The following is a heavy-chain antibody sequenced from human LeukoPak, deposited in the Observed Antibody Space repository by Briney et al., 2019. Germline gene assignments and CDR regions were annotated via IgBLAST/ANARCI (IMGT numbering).Heavy chain of an antibody. V-gene: IGHV4-34*01. CDR3: ASRPQTGYSSSKQQWWGV. CDR2: INHSGST. J-gene: IGHJ6*04. CDR1: GGSFSGYY. D-gene: IGHD6-13*01. Sequence: SETLSLTCAVYGGSFSGYYWSWIRQPPGKGLEWIGEINHSGSTNYNPSLKSRVTISVDTSKNQFSLKLSSVTAADTAVYYCASRPQTGYSSSKQQWWGVWGKGTTVTVSS.